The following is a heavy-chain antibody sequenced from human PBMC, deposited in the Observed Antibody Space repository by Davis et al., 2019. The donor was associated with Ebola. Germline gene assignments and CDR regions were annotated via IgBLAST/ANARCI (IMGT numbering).Heavy chain of an antibody. Sequence: GESLKISCAASGFTVSSNYMSWVRQAPGKGLEWVSVIYSGGSTYYADSVKGRFTISRDNANNMVYLQMNSLRAEDTAVYYCTRGGPGTGTDYWGRGTLVTVSS. J-gene: IGHJ4*02. V-gene: IGHV3-53*01. CDR1: GFTVSSNY. CDR2: IYSGGST. CDR3: TRGGPGTGTDY. D-gene: IGHD1-1*01.